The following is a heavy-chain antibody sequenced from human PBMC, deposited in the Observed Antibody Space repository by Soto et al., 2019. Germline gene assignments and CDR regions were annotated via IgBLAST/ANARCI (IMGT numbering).Heavy chain of an antibody. V-gene: IGHV3-48*03. CDR1: GFIFSDYD. CDR3: AREVDIVASFYYYGMDV. CDR2: ISSSGSTI. J-gene: IGHJ6*02. D-gene: IGHD5-12*01. Sequence: EVQLVESGGGLVQPGGSPRLSCAAAGFIFSDYDMNWVRQAPGKGLEWVSYISSSGSTIDYADSVKGRFTISRDNTKNSLYLQMNSLRAEDTAVYYCAREVDIVASFYYYGMDVWGQGTTVTVS.